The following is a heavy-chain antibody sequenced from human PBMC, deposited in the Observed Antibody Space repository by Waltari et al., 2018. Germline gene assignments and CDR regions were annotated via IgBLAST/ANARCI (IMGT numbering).Heavy chain of an antibody. J-gene: IGHJ4*02. V-gene: IGHV3-23*04. CDR2: ISGSGGTT. D-gene: IGHD6-19*01. CDR1: GYTLTELS. CDR3: AKQPGYSSGWNEDYFDY. Sequence: VQLVQSGAEVKKPGASVKVSCKVSGYTLTELSMHWVRQAPGKGLEWVSPISGSGGTTYYADSVKGRFTISRDNSKNTLYLQMSSLRAEDTAVYYCAKQPGYSSGWNEDYFDYWGQGTLVTVSS.